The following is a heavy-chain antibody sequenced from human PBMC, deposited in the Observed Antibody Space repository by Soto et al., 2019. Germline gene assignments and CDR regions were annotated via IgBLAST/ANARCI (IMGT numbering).Heavy chain of an antibody. Sequence: QVQLVESGGGVVQPGRSLRLSCAASGFTFSSYGMHWVRQAPGKGLEWVAVISYDGSNKYYADSVKGRFTISRDNSKNTLYLQMNSLRAEDTAVYYCANSHSYGYYYGMGVWGQGTTVTVSS. CDR2: ISYDGSNK. V-gene: IGHV3-30*18. CDR1: GFTFSSYG. J-gene: IGHJ6*02. CDR3: ANSHSYGYYYGMGV. D-gene: IGHD5-18*01.